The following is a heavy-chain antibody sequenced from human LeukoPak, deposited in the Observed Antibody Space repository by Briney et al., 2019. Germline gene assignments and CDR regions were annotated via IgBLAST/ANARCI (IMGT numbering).Heavy chain of an antibody. V-gene: IGHV3-53*01. Sequence: GGSLRLSCAASGFTVSSNYMRWVRQAPGKGLEWVSAIYSGGSIYYADSVKGRFTISRDNSKNTLYLQMNSLRAEDTAVYYCARDPSRGLYYFDYWGQGTLVTVSS. CDR2: IYSGGSI. CDR3: ARDPSRGLYYFDY. CDR1: GFTVSSNY. J-gene: IGHJ4*02. D-gene: IGHD3-16*01.